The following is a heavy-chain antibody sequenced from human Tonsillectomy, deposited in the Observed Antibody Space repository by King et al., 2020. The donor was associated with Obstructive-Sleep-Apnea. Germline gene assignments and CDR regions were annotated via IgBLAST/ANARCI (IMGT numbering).Heavy chain of an antibody. CDR3: ARSGDSSGYFALTFDY. CDR2: IDPSDSYT. J-gene: IGHJ4*02. V-gene: IGHV5-10-1*03. CDR1: GYSFTSYW. Sequence: VQLVESGAEVKKPGESLRISCKGSGYSFTSYWISWVRQLPGKGLEWMGRIDPSDSYTNSSPSFQVHVTISAAKSINTAHLKWGILTASDTAMDYCARSGDSSGYFALTFDYWGQGTLVTVSS. D-gene: IGHD3-22*01.